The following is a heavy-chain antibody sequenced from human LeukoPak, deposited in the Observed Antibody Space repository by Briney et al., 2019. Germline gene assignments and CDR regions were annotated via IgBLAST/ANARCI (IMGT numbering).Heavy chain of an antibody. CDR3: ARQNHDYVWGSYKNPPHFDY. D-gene: IGHD3-16*01. J-gene: IGHJ4*02. CDR1: GGSISSSSYY. Sequence: SETLSLTCTVSGGSISSSSYYWGWIRQPPGKGLEWIGSIYYSGSTYYNPSLKSRVTISVDTSKNQFSLKLSSVTAADTAVYYCARQNHDYVWGSYKNPPHFDYWGQGTLVTVSS. CDR2: IYYSGST. V-gene: IGHV4-39*07.